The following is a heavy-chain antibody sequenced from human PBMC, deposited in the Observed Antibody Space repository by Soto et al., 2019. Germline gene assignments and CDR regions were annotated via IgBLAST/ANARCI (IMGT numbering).Heavy chain of an antibody. CDR3: ARDPGQLVSYFDY. D-gene: IGHD6-13*01. V-gene: IGHV1-3*01. CDR2: INAGNGNT. Sequence: QVQLVQSGAEVKKPGASVKVSCKASGYTFTSYAMHWVHQAPGQRLEWMGWINAGNGNTKYSQKFQGRVTITRDTSASTAYMELSSLRSEDTAVYYCARDPGQLVSYFDYWGQGTLVTVSS. CDR1: GYTFTSYA. J-gene: IGHJ4*02.